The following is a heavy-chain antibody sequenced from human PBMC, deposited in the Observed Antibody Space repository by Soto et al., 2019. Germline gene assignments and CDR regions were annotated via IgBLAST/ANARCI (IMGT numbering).Heavy chain of an antibody. CDR1: GGSFSGYY. CDR2: INHSGST. V-gene: IGHV4-34*01. D-gene: IGHD3-10*01. Sequence: PSETLSLTCAVYGGSFSGYYWSWIRQPPGKGLEWIGEINHSGSTNYNPSLKSRVTISVDTSKNQFSLKLSSVTAADTAVYYCTRENGSGSYYNSHHYYYYMHVSGKATTVSVSS. CDR3: TRENGSGSYYNSHHYYYYMHV. J-gene: IGHJ6*03.